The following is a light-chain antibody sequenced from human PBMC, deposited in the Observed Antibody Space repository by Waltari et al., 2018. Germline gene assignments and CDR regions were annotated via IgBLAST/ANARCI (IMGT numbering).Light chain of an antibody. CDR2: RDN. CDR1: GSNIGIHT. J-gene: IGLJ3*02. V-gene: IGLV1-44*01. CDR3: AGWDDSLNGV. Sequence: QSVLTQPPSASGTPAQRAIIACSGSGSNIGIHTVNWYRQAPGTAPELLIYRDNQRPSGVPDRFSGSKSGTSASLAISGLQSEDEADYYCAGWDDSLNGVFGGGTKLTVL.